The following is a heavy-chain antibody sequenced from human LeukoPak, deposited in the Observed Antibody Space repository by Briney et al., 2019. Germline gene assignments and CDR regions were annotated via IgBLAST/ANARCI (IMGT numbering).Heavy chain of an antibody. J-gene: IGHJ4*02. CDR3: ATQDCSSTSCYSFDY. V-gene: IGHV4-59*08. CDR1: GGSISSYY. Sequence: SETLSLTCTVSGGSISSYYWSWIRQPPGKGLGWIGYIYYSGSTNYNPSLKSRVTISVDTSKNQFSLKLSSVTAADTAVYYCATQDCSSTSCYSFDYWGQGTLVTVSS. CDR2: IYYSGST. D-gene: IGHD2-2*01.